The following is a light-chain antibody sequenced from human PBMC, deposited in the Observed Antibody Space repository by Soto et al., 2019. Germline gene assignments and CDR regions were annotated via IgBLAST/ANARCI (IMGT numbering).Light chain of an antibody. CDR2: EVS. V-gene: IGLV2-14*01. CDR3: SSYTSSTTLV. Sequence: QSALTQPASVSESPGQSITISCTGTSSDIGSYNYVSWYQQHPGKAPKLVIFEVSNRPSGVSNRFSGSKSGETASLTISGLQPEDEGDYYCSSYTSSTTLVFGGGTKLTVL. CDR1: SSDIGSYNY. J-gene: IGLJ3*02.